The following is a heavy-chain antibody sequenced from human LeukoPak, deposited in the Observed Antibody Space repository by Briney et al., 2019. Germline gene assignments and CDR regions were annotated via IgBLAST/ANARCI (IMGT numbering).Heavy chain of an antibody. J-gene: IGHJ5*02. V-gene: IGHV3-53*01. Sequence: GGSLRLSCAASGLTGSHNYVSWVRQAPGKGLEWVSAIHTRGDTCYADSVKGRFTISRYTSKNTLYLQINSLRVEDTAVYYCIVFGDSNHWGQGTLVTVSS. CDR1: GLTGSHNY. CDR3: IVFGDSNH. CDR2: IHTRGDT. D-gene: IGHD4-17*01.